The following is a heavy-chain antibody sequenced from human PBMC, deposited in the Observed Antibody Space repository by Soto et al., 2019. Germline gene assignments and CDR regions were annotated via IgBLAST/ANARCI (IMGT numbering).Heavy chain of an antibody. CDR1: GFTFSSYA. V-gene: IGHV3-23*01. J-gene: IGHJ4*02. CDR2: ISGSGGST. CDR3: ARRGSGGYYDY. Sequence: EVQLLESGGGLVQPGGSLRLSCAASGFTFSSYAMRWVRQAPGKGLEWVSAISGSGGSTYYADSVKGRFTISRDNSKNTVYLQMNSLRGEDTAGYYCARRGSGGYYDYWGQGTLVTVSS. D-gene: IGHD6-19*01.